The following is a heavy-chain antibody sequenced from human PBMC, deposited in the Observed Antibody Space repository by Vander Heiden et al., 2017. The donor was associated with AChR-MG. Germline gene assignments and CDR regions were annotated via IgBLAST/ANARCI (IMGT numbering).Heavy chain of an antibody. CDR1: GFTFRSYA. CDR3: ARGFVAPYSSSSGRFDY. V-gene: IGHV3-30-3*01. Sequence: QVQLLESGGGVVQPGRSLRLPCAAPGFTFRSYARHWVRQAPGKGLEWVAVISYDGSNKYYADSVKGRFTISRDNSKNTLYLQMNSLRAEDTAVYYCARGFVAPYSSSSGRFDYWGQGTLVTVSS. CDR2: ISYDGSNK. D-gene: IGHD6-6*01. J-gene: IGHJ4*02.